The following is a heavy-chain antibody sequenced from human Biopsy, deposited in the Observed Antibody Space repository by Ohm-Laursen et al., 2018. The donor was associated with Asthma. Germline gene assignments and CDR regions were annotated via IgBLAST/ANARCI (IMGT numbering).Heavy chain of an antibody. V-gene: IGHV3-33*01. D-gene: IGHD3-3*02. CDR3: ARTFHFWSPYHAEHYQL. CDR1: GFTFGSYG. J-gene: IGHJ1*01. Sequence: SLRLSCTATGFTFGSYGLHWVRQAPGKGLEWVADIWFDGSNKRYADSVKGRFTISRDNSKNTLYLQMNSLRAEDTALYYCARTFHFWSPYHAEHYQLWGQGTLVTVSS. CDR2: IWFDGSNK.